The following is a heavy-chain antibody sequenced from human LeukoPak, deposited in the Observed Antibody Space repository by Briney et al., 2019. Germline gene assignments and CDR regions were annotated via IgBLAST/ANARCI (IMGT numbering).Heavy chain of an antibody. CDR1: GGSISSYY. CDR3: ARGGQRSSSWSPVCY. D-gene: IGHD6-13*01. J-gene: IGHJ4*02. CDR2: IYYSGST. Sequence: PSETLSLTCTVSGGSISSYYWSWIRQHPGKGLEWIGYIYYSGSTYYNPSLKSRVTISVDTSKNQFSLKLSSVTAADTAVYYCARGGQRSSSWSPVCYWGQGTLVTVSS. V-gene: IGHV4-59*06.